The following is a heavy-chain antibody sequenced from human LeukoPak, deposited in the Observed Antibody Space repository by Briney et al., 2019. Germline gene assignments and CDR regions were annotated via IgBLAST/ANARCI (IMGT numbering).Heavy chain of an antibody. J-gene: IGHJ4*02. CDR3: ARETSVVPAAITLFDY. CDR2: ISSSSSYI. D-gene: IGHD2-2*01. CDR1: GFTFSSYW. V-gene: IGHV3-21*01. Sequence: GGSLRLSCAASGFTFSSYWMSWVRQAPGKGLEWVSSISSSSSYIYYADSVKGRFTISRDNAKNSLYLQMNSLRAEDTAVYYCARETSVVPAAITLFDYWGQGTLVTVSS.